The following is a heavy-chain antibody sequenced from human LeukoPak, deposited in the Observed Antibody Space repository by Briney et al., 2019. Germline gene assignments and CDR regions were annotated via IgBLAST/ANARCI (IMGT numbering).Heavy chain of an antibody. CDR1: GFTFSSYS. D-gene: IGHD3-3*01. J-gene: IGHJ6*03. V-gene: IGHV3-21*01. Sequence: KSGGSLRLSCAASGFTFSSYSMNSVRQAPGKGLGWVSSICISRIAKYYADSVKGRLTISRDNAKNSLYLQMNSLRAEDTAVYYCARVSPVDYDFWSGYPRYYYYMDVWGKGTTVTVSS. CDR2: ICISRIAK. CDR3: ARVSPVDYDFWSGYPRYYYYMDV.